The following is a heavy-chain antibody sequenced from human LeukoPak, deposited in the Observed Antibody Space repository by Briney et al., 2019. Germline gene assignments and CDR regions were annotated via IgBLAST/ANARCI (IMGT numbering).Heavy chain of an antibody. Sequence: PGGSVRLFCAASGFSFSSDGMHWVRQAPGKGLEWVAFISNDGNRKYYADSVKGRFTISRDKSENTLYVQMNSLRAEDTAVYYCAKDRSTTWSLDYWGQGTLVTVSS. CDR2: ISNDGNRK. D-gene: IGHD6-13*01. V-gene: IGHV3-30*18. J-gene: IGHJ4*02. CDR3: AKDRSTTWSLDY. CDR1: GFSFSSDG.